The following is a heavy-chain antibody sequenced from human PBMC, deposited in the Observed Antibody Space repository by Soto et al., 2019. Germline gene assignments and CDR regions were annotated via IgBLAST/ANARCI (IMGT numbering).Heavy chain of an antibody. CDR3: AKDIAAAGTGGYFDY. CDR2: ISGSGGST. J-gene: IGHJ4*02. D-gene: IGHD6-13*01. Sequence: EVQLLESGGGLVQPGGSLRLSCAASGFTSSSYAMSWVRQAPGKGLEWVSAISGSGGSTYYADSVKGRFTISRDNSKNTLYLQMNSLRAEDTAVYYCAKDIAAAGTGGYFDYWGQGTLVTVSS. V-gene: IGHV3-23*01. CDR1: GFTSSSYA.